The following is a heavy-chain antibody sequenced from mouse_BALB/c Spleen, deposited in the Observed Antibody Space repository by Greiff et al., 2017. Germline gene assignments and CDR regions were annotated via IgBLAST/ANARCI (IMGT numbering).Heavy chain of an antibody. J-gene: IGHJ4*01. D-gene: IGHD3-3*01. CDR2: ISDGGSYT. CDR1: GFTFSDYY. Sequence: EVMLVESGGGLVKPGGSLKLSCAASGFTFSDYYMYWVRQTPEKRLEWVATISDGGSYTYYPDSVKGRFTISRDNAKNNLYLQMSSLKSEDTAMYYFARDNTREMDYWGQGTSVTVSS. CDR3: ARDNTREMDY. V-gene: IGHV5-4*02.